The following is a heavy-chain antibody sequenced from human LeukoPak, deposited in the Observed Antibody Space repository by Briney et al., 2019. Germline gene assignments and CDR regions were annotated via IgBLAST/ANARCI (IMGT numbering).Heavy chain of an antibody. CDR3: ASVSMVRGVTPTGYGMDV. Sequence: SETLSLTCAVYGGSFSGYYWSWIRQPPGKGLEWIGEINHSGSTNYNPSLKSRVPISVGTSKNQFSLKLSSVTAADTAVYYCASVSMVRGVTPTGYGMDVWGQGTTVTVSS. V-gene: IGHV4-34*01. CDR2: INHSGST. J-gene: IGHJ6*02. D-gene: IGHD3-10*01. CDR1: GGSFSGYY.